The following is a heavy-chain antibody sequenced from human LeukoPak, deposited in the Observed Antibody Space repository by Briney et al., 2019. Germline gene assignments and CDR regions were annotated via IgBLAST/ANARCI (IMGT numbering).Heavy chain of an antibody. J-gene: IGHJ4*02. CDR2: ISGSGGST. Sequence: GGSLRLSCAASGFTVSSNYMSWVRQAPGKGLEWVSAISGSGGSTYYADSVKGRFTISRDNSKNTLYLQMNSLRAEDTAVYYCAKMPLWFGEFLNNDYWGQGTLVTVSS. D-gene: IGHD3-10*01. CDR1: GFTVSSNY. V-gene: IGHV3-23*01. CDR3: AKMPLWFGEFLNNDY.